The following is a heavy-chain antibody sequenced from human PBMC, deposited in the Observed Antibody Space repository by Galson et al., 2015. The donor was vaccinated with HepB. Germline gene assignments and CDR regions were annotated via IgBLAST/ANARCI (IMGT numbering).Heavy chain of an antibody. CDR1: GGSFSGYY. Sequence: SETLSLTCAVYGGSFSGYYWSWIRQPPGKGLEWIGEINHSGSTNYNPSLKSRVTISVDTSKNQFSLKLSSVTAADTAVYYCARGRGVYCSGGSCYSLRRGTGGRFDPWGQGTLVTVSS. D-gene: IGHD2-15*01. V-gene: IGHV4-34*01. CDR2: INHSGST. J-gene: IGHJ5*02. CDR3: ARGRGVYCSGGSCYSLRRGTGGRFDP.